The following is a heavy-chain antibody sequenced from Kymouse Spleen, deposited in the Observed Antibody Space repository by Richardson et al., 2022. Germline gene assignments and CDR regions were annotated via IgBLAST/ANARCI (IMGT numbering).Heavy chain of an antibody. Sequence: QLQLQESGPGLVKPSETLSLTCTVSGGSISSSSYYWGWIRQPPGKGLEWIGSIYYSGSTYYNPSLKSRVTISVDTSKNQFSLKLSSVTAADTAVYYCARHGAVAGYYYYGMDVWGQGTTVTVSS. CDR2: IYYSGST. V-gene: IGHV4-39*01. J-gene: IGHJ6*02. CDR3: ARHGAVAGYYYYGMDV. CDR1: GGSISSSSYY. D-gene: IGHD6-19*01.